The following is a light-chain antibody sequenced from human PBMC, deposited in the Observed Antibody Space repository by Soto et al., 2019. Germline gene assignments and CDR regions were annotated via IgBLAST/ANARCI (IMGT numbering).Light chain of an antibody. CDR2: GAS. CDR1: KSVTNSF. Sequence: EIVLAQSPGTLSLSPGERATLSCRASKSVTNSFLAWYKQKPGQAPRLLIDGASRRATGIPDRFTGSGSGTDFTLTISRLEPEDFAVYYCQQYVSSPWAFGQGTKVDSK. J-gene: IGKJ1*01. V-gene: IGKV3-20*01. CDR3: QQYVSSPWA.